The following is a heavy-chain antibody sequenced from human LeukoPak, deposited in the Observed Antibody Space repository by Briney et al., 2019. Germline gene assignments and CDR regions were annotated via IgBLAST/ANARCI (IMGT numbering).Heavy chain of an antibody. CDR1: GYTFTSYG. D-gene: IGHD3-10*01. CDR2: ISAYNGNT. J-gene: IGHJ5*02. Sequence: GGAVKVSCKASGYTFTSYGISWVRQAPGQGLEWMGWISAYNGNTNYAPNLQGRVTIHTDTSTTTAYSDLGRRRSDAPAVFYLARAPAPRGPGSYGNWFAPWGQGTLATVPS. CDR3: ARAPAPRGPGSYGNWFAP. V-gene: IGHV1-18*01.